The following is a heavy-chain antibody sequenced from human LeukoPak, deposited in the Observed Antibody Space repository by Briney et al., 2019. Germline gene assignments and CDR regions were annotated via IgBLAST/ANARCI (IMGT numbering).Heavy chain of an antibody. J-gene: IGHJ6*03. CDR1: GFTFSSYW. Sequence: GGSLRLSCAASGFTFSSYWMHWVRQAPGKGLVWVSRINSDGSSTSYADAVKGRFTISRDNAKNTLYLQMNSLRAEDTAVYYCARDSRYDYYYMDVWGKGTTVTVSS. D-gene: IGHD6-25*01. CDR3: ARDSRYDYYYMDV. CDR2: INSDGSST. V-gene: IGHV3-74*01.